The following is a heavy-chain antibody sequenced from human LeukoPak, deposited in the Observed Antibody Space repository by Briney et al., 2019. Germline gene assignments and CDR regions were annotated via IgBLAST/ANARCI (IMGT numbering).Heavy chain of an antibody. CDR2: ISSSSRYI. CDR3: ARVERYGSASNWFDP. V-gene: IGHV3-21*01. CDR1: GFTSSSFW. Sequence: VGSLLLSSAASGFTSSSFWMNWVRQAPGKGLEWVSSISSSSRYIYYADSVKGRFTIARDNAKNSLYLQMNSLRAEDTAVYYCARVERYGSASNWFDPWGQGTL. J-gene: IGHJ5*02. D-gene: IGHD3-10*01.